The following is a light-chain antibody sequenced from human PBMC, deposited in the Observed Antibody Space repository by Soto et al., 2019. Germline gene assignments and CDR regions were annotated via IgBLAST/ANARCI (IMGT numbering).Light chain of an antibody. J-gene: IGKJ1*01. CDR3: QRYGT. Sequence: DIQMTQSPSTLSASVGDRVTITCRASQSISSWLAWYQQKPGKAPKLLIYDSPSLQSGVPSRFSGSGSGTELPLAISNLQPDDFATYFSQRYGTFGQGTKVEIK. CDR2: DSP. CDR1: QSISSW. V-gene: IGKV1-5*01.